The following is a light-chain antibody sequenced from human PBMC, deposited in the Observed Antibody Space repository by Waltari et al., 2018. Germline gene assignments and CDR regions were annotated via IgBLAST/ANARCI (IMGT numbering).Light chain of an antibody. CDR3: QQYYSIPYT. V-gene: IGKV4-1*01. CDR2: WAS. J-gene: IGKJ2*01. CDR1: QSLLHFSNNEFY. Sequence: DIVMTQSPEYLAVSLGERATINCKSSQSLLHFSNNEFYLAWYQQKPGQSPKLLVHWASTRESVVPDRFSGSGSGREFTLTISILQAEDVAVYYCQQYYSIPYTFGQGTRLEIK.